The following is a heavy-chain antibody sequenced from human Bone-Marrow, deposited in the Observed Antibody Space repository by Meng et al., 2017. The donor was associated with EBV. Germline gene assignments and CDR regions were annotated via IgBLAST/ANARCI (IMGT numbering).Heavy chain of an antibody. Sequence: QVQLVQSGAEVKKPGASVKVSCKASGYTFTGYGISWVRQAPGQGLEWMGWISAYNGNTNYAQKLQGRVTMTTDTSTSTAYMELRSLRSDDTAVYYCARINCSGGSCYSPLWYWGQGTLVTVSS. CDR1: GYTFTGYG. CDR2: ISAYNGNT. V-gene: IGHV1-18*01. J-gene: IGHJ4*02. CDR3: ARINCSGGSCYSPLWY. D-gene: IGHD2-15*01.